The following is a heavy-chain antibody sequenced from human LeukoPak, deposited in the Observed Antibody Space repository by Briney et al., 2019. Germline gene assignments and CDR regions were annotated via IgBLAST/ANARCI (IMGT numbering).Heavy chain of an antibody. CDR2: ISSSSSTI. D-gene: IGHD3-3*01. Sequence: PGGSLRLSCAASGFTFSSYSMNWVRQAPGKGLEWVSYISSSSSTIYYADSVKGRFTISRDNAKNSLYLQMNSLRAEDTAVYYCARPYYDFWSGYYSHEGNPFDYWGQGTLVTVSS. V-gene: IGHV3-48*01. J-gene: IGHJ4*02. CDR1: GFTFSSYS. CDR3: ARPYYDFWSGYYSHEGNPFDY.